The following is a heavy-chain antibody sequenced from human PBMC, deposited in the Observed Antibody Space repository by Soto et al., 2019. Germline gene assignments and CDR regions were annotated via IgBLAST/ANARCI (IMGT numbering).Heavy chain of an antibody. D-gene: IGHD3-22*01. J-gene: IGHJ3*02. CDR3: AISRYYDSSGYRALDAFDI. Sequence: SETLSLTCAVYGGSFSGYYWSWIRQPPGKGLEWIGEINHSGSTNYNTSLKSRVTISVDTSKNQFSLKLSSVTAADTAVYYCAISRYYDSSGYRALDAFDIWGQGTMVTVSS. CDR2: INHSGST. V-gene: IGHV4-34*01. CDR1: GGSFSGYY.